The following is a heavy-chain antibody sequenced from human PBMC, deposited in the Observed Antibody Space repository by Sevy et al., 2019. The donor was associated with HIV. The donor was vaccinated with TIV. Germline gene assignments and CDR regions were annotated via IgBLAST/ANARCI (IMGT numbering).Heavy chain of an antibody. CDR3: GRAMDV. V-gene: IGHV3-7*01. Sequence: GGSLRLSCAASGFTFSGYWMHWVRQAPGKGLEWVANIKQDGSEKYYVDSVKGRFTISRDNAKNSLYLQMNSLRPEDTAVYYCGRAMDVWGQGTTVTVSS. J-gene: IGHJ6*02. CDR2: IKQDGSEK. CDR1: GFTFSGYW.